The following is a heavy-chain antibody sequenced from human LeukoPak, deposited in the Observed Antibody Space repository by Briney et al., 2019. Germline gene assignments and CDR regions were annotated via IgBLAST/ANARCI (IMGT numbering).Heavy chain of an antibody. V-gene: IGHV4-34*01. CDR3: ARGARYYDFWSGYLFDY. Sequence: PSETLSLTCAVYGGSFSDYSWTWLRQPPGKGLEWIGEVNHSGSTNYNPSLKSRVTISVGSSKKQFSLKLSSVTAADTAMYYCARGARYYDFWSGYLFDYWGQGILVTVSS. J-gene: IGHJ4*02. CDR2: VNHSGST. D-gene: IGHD3-3*01. CDR1: GGSFSDYS.